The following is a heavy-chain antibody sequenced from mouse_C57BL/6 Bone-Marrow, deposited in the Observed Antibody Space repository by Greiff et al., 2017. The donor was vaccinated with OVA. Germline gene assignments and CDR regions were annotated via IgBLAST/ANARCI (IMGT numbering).Heavy chain of an antibody. Sequence: EVKVVESGGGLVQPKGSLKLSCAASGFSFNTYAMNWVRQAPGKGLEWVARIRSKSNNYATYYADSVKDRFTISRDDSESMLYLQMNNLKTEDTAMYYCVSNLLSYAMDYWGQGTSVTVSS. D-gene: IGHD2-1*01. CDR2: IRSKSNNYAT. V-gene: IGHV10-1*01. CDR1: GFSFNTYA. J-gene: IGHJ4*01. CDR3: VSNLLSYAMDY.